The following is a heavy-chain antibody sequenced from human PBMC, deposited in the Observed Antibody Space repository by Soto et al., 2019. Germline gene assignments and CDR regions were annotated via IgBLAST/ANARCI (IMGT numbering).Heavy chain of an antibody. CDR3: AREVVCTNGVCYSKDYYYYGMDV. CDR2: INSDGSST. V-gene: IGHV3-74*01. CDR1: GFTFSSYW. D-gene: IGHD2-8*01. Sequence: GESLKISCAASGFTFSSYWMHWVRQAPGKGLVWVSRINSDGSSTSYADSVKGRFTISRDNAKNTLYLQMNSLRAEDTAVYYCAREVVCTNGVCYSKDYYYYGMDVWGQGTTVTVSS. J-gene: IGHJ6*02.